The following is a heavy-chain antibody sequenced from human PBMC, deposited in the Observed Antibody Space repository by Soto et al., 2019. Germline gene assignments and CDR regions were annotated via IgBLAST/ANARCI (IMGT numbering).Heavy chain of an antibody. CDR3: VRTRGNRIAADGAYWIDY. CDR1: GFTLSGYE. V-gene: IGHV3-13*04. J-gene: IGHJ4*02. D-gene: IGHD6-13*01. CDR2: IATAGDT. Sequence: EVQLVESGGGLVQPGGSLRLSCAASGFTLSGYEMHWVRQLTGKGLEWVSTIATAGDTFYSGSVKGRFTISREDAKNSLYLQMDSLRAEDTAVYYCVRTRGNRIAADGAYWIDYWGQGTLVNVSS.